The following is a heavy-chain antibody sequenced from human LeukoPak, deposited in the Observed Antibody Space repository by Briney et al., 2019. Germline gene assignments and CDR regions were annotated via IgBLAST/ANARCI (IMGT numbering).Heavy chain of an antibody. CDR3: ARDPGSSSHDWYFDL. Sequence: GRSLSLSCAVSEFTFSSNWMNWVRQAPGKGLVWVSRINSDGSATSYADSVKGRFTISRDNAKNMLYLQMSSLRVEDTAVYYCARDPGSSSHDWYFDLWGPGTLVTVSS. J-gene: IGHJ2*01. CDR2: INSDGSAT. CDR1: EFTFSSNW. D-gene: IGHD6-6*01. V-gene: IGHV3-74*01.